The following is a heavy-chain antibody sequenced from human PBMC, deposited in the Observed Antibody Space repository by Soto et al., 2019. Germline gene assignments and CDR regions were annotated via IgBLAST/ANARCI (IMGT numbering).Heavy chain of an antibody. V-gene: IGHV3-30-3*01. CDR2: ISYDGRNT. CDR1: GFTLSNYG. CDR3: PIDLTLESTDTTXYYSMDV. D-gene: IGHD1-1*01. J-gene: IGHJ6*02. Sequence: GGSLRLSCAASGFTLSNYGIHWVRQAPGKGLDCVSFISYDGRNTYYVDSVKGRFTISTYNSNTTLYLQMNTLRPDDTAVYYCPIDLTLESTDTTXYYSMDVWGQGATVTVSS.